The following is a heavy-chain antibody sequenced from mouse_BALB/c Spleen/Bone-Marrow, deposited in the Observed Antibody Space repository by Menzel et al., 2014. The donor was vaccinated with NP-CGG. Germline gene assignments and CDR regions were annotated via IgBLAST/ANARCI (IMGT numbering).Heavy chain of an antibody. Sequence: QVQLQQPGAELVRPGSSVKISCKASGYAFSVYWMNWVKQRPGQGLEWIGQIYPGDGDTNYNGKFKGRATLTADRSSNTPYMQLSSLTSEDSAVYFCARGGISVDYWGQGTTLTVSS. J-gene: IGHJ2*01. CDR3: ARGGISVDY. CDR1: GYAFSVYW. CDR2: IYPGDGDT. V-gene: IGHV1-80*01.